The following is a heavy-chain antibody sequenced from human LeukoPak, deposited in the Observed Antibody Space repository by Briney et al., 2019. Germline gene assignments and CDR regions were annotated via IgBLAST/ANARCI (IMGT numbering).Heavy chain of an antibody. D-gene: IGHD1-26*01. CDR1: GYSFTSYW. V-gene: IGHV5-51*01. CDR2: IHPDDFDT. Sequence: GESLKISCKASGYSFTSYWIGWVRQMPGKGLEWMGIIHPDDFDTRYSPSFQGQVTISADKSISIAYLQWSSLKASDTAIYYCARHGKLSASRNWFDPWGQGTLVTVSS. CDR3: ARHGKLSASRNWFDP. J-gene: IGHJ5*02.